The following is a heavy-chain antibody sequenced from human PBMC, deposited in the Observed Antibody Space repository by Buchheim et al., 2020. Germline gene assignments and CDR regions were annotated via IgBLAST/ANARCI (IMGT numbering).Heavy chain of an antibody. CDR2: MKPNSGNT. CDR1: GYTFTSYD. J-gene: IGHJ6*02. V-gene: IGHV1-8*01. CDR3: ARGRSPSYDDFWCGLSYGMDV. Sequence: QVQLVQSGAEVKKPGASVKVSCKASGYTFTSYDINWVRQATGQGLEWMGWMKPNSGNTGYAQKFQGRVTMTRNTSISTAYMELSSLRSEDTAVYYCARGRSPSYDDFWCGLSYGMDVWGQGTT. D-gene: IGHD3-3*01.